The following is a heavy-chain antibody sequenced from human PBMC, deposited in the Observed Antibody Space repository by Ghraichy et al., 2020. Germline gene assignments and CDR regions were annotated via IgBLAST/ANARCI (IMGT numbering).Heavy chain of an antibody. V-gene: IGHV3-33*01. CDR2: IWYDGSNK. Sequence: GGSLRLSCAASGFTFSSYGMHWVRQAPGKGLEWVAVIWYDGSNKYYADSVKGRFTISRDNSKNTLYLQMNSLRAEDTAVYYCARGGGDYGDNYYYYGMDVWGQGTTVTVSS. CDR3: ARGGGDYGDNYYYYGMDV. CDR1: GFTFSSYG. D-gene: IGHD4-17*01. J-gene: IGHJ6*02.